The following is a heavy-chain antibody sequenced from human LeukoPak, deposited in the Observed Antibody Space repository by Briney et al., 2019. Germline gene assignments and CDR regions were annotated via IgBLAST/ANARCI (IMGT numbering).Heavy chain of an antibody. D-gene: IGHD2-2*01. CDR3: ARGDIVVVPAAFDY. CDR1: SGSIRSQH. V-gene: IGHV4-59*06. CDR2: IYYSGST. Sequence: PSETLSLTCTVSSGSIRSQHWSWIRQPPGKGLEWIGYIYYSGSTYYNPSLKSRVTISVDTSQNQFSLKPSSVTAADTAVYYCARGDIVVVPAAFDYWGQGTLVTVSS. J-gene: IGHJ4*02.